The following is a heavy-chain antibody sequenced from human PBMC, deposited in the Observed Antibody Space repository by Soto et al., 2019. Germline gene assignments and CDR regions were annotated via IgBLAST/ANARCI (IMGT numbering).Heavy chain of an antibody. Sequence: QVLLVESGGGVVQPAGSLRLSCAASGFTFSASVMHWVRQAPGKGLEWMAILSYGGKNKYYADSMNGRLTITRDISESTLYLQMVSLRTEVTLVYYCVTEEFEDGRGHFTSWGQRTLVYVPS. J-gene: IGHJ5*02. CDR2: LSYGGKNK. CDR3: VTEEFEDGRGHFTS. V-gene: IGHV3-30*03. CDR1: GFTFSASV. D-gene: IGHD3-3*01.